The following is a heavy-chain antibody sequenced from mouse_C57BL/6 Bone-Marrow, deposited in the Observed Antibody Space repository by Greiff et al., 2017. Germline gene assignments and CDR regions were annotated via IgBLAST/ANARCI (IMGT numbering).Heavy chain of an antibody. J-gene: IGHJ3*01. CDR3: ARLRVYYYGSSFAWFAY. D-gene: IGHD1-1*01. CDR2: IYPRSGNT. CDR1: GYTFTSYG. Sequence: VQLQQSGAELARPGASVKLSCKASGYTFTSYGISWVKQRTGQGLEWIGEIYPRSGNTYYNEKFKGKATLTADKSSSTAYMGLRSLTSEDSAVYFCARLRVYYYGSSFAWFAYWGQGTLVTVSA. V-gene: IGHV1-81*01.